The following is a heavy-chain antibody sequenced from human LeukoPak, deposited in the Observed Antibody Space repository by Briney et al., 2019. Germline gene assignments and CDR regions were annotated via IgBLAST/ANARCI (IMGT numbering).Heavy chain of an antibody. J-gene: IGHJ4*02. V-gene: IGHV3-23*01. CDR2: ISGSGGST. CDR1: GFTFSSYA. D-gene: IGHD3-9*01. Sequence: GGSLRLSCAASGFTFSSYAMSWVRQAPGKGREWVSAISGSGGSTYYADSVKGRFTISRDNSKNTLYLQMNSLRAEDTAVYYCAKEYYDILTGSYYFDYWGQGTLVTVSS. CDR3: AKEYYDILTGSYYFDY.